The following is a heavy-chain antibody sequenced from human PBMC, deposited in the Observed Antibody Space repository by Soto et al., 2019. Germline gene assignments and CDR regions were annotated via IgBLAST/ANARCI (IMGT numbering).Heavy chain of an antibody. J-gene: IGHJ4*02. D-gene: IGHD3-22*01. Sequence: SETLSLTCTVSGGSISSSSYYWGWIRQPPGKGLEWIGSIYHSGSTYYNPSLKSRVTISVDTSKNQFSLKLSSVTAADTAVYYCARAGYYDSSGYELDYWGQGTLVTVSS. CDR2: IYHSGST. CDR3: ARAGYYDSSGYELDY. V-gene: IGHV4-39*07. CDR1: GGSISSSSYY.